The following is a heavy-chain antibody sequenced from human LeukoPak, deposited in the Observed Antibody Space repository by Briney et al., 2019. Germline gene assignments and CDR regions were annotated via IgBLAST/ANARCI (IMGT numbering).Heavy chain of an antibody. V-gene: IGHV1-69*13. CDR2: IIPMINTP. CDR1: GGTFRSYA. CDR3: VRDKVTGTWGVQLDY. Sequence: SVKVSCKASGGTFRSYAITWVRQAPGKGLEWMGGIIPMINTPRYAQKFQGRVSITADESTSTGYMEVSSLRSEDTAVYYCVRDKVTGTWGVQLDYWGQGTLVTVSS. J-gene: IGHJ4*02. D-gene: IGHD6-19*01.